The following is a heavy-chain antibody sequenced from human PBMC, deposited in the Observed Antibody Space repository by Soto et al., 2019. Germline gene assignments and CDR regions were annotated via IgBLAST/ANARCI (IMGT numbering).Heavy chain of an antibody. CDR1: GYSFTSYC. V-gene: IGHV5-51*01. CDR3: ARPGGSGWYGAPPRHIDY. D-gene: IGHD6-19*01. CDR2: IYPGDSDT. J-gene: IGHJ4*02. Sequence: GESLKISCKGSGYSFTSYCIGWVRQMPGKGLEWMGIIYPGDSDTRYSPSFQGQVTISADKSISTAYLQWSSLKASDTAMYYCARPGGSGWYGAPPRHIDYWGQGTLVTVSS.